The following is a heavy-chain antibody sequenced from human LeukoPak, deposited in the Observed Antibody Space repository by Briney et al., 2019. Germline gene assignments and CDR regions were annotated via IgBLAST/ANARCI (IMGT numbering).Heavy chain of an antibody. CDR1: GFTFSSYE. V-gene: IGHV3-48*03. CDR2: ISSSGSTI. J-gene: IGHJ5*02. CDR3: ARDRSNIAASDGWFDP. Sequence: GGSLRLSCAASGFTFSSYEMNWVRQAPGKGLEWVSYISSSGSTIYYADSVKGRFTISRDNAKNSLYLQMNSLRAEDTAVYYCARDRSNIAASDGWFDPWGQGTLVTVS. D-gene: IGHD6-13*01.